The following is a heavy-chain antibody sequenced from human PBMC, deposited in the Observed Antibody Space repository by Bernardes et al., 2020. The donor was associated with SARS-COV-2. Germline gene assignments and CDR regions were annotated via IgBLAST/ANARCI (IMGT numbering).Heavy chain of an antibody. Sequence: GGSLRLSCAASGFTFSSYAMNWVRQAPGKGLEWVSSISGSGSNTYYADSVKGRFTISRDNSKNTLYLQMNSLRAEDTAVYYCAKDYYDSSGYYSSYGMDVWGQGTTVTVSS. D-gene: IGHD3-22*01. CDR3: AKDYYDSSGYYSSYGMDV. J-gene: IGHJ6*02. CDR1: GFTFSSYA. V-gene: IGHV3-23*01. CDR2: ISGSGSNT.